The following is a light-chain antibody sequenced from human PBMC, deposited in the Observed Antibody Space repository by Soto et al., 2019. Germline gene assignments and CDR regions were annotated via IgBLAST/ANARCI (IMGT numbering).Light chain of an antibody. CDR3: NSYTGSSTRFV. V-gene: IGLV2-14*01. CDR2: EVS. CDR1: SSDVGAYNY. Sequence: QSVLTQPASVSGSPGQSVTISCTGTSSDVGAYNYVSWYQQHPGKAPKLMIYEVSNRPSGVSNRFSGSKSGNTASLTISGLQAEDEADYYCNSYTGSSTRFVFGTGNKLTVL. J-gene: IGLJ1*01.